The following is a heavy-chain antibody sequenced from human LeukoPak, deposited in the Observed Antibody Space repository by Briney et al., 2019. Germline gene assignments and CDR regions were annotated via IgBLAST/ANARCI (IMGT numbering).Heavy chain of an antibody. D-gene: IGHD5-12*01. CDR1: GDSISSSSYY. J-gene: IGHJ4*02. Sequence: SETLSLTCTVSGDSISSSSYYWAWIRQPPGKGLEWIGSIFYSGTTFYNPSLKSRVTISVDTSKNQFSLKLSSVTAADTAVYYCARRRIVATLVYWGQGTLVTVSS. CDR2: IFYSGTT. CDR3: ARRRIVATLVY. V-gene: IGHV4-39*01.